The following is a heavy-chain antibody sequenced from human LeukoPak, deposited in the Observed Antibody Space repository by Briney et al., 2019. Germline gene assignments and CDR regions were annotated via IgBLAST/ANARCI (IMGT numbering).Heavy chain of an antibody. CDR2: FYTSATP. CDR3: ARGGIPDY. D-gene: IGHD3-16*01. CDR1: GGSISRGSYF. V-gene: IGHV4-61*02. Sequence: PSETLSLTCTVSGGSISRGSYFWSWIRQPAGKGLEWVGRFYTSATPNYNPSLKSRVTLSVDTSRNQFSLKLRSLTAPDTAVYHCARGGIPDYWGQGILVTVSS. J-gene: IGHJ4*02.